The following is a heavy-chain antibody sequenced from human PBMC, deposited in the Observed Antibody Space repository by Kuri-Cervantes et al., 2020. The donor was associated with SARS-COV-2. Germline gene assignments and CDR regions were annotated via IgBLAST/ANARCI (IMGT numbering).Heavy chain of an antibody. V-gene: IGHV3-30*02. Sequence: GESLKISCAASGFTFSNYGMHWVRQAPGKGLEWVAFIRYDGSNKYYADSVKGRFTISRDNSKNTLYLQMNSLRAEDTAVYYCAKGIPGIAAAGDYWGQGTLVTVSS. D-gene: IGHD6-13*01. J-gene: IGHJ4*02. CDR1: GFTFSNYG. CDR2: IRYDGSNK. CDR3: AKGIPGIAAAGDY.